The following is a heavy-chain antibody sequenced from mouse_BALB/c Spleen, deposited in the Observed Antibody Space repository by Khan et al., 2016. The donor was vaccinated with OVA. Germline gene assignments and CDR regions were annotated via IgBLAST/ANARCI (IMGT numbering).Heavy chain of an antibody. CDR3: ARGAAAYYRNDGDAIEY. J-gene: IGHJ4*01. CDR2: INTHSGVP. Sequence: QIQLVQSGPELMKPGETVRISCKASGYTFTTAGIQWVQKMPGKGLKWIGWINTHSGVPKYAEDFKGRVAFSLEISVNTAYLQITNLKNEDTATYVCARGAAAYYRNDGDAIEYWGQGTSVTVSS. V-gene: IGHV9-4*02. CDR1: GYTFTTAG. D-gene: IGHD2-14*01.